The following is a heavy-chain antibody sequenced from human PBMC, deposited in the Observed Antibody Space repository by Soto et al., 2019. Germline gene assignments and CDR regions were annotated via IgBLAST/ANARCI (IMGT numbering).Heavy chain of an antibody. CDR3: ASGDSTDCSNVVCSFFYNHDMDV. Sequence: GASVKVSSKASGYSFTDYHIHWVRQAPGQGLEWLGRINPKSGGKSTAQKFQGWVTMTTDTSISTASMELTRLTSDDTAIHYCASGDSTDCSNVVCSFFYNHDMDVWGQGTTVTVSS. CDR2: INPKSGGK. J-gene: IGHJ6*02. CDR1: GYSFTDYH. D-gene: IGHD2-8*01. V-gene: IGHV1-2*04.